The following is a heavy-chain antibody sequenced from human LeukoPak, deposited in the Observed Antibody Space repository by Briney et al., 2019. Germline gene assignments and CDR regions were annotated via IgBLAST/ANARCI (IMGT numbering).Heavy chain of an antibody. CDR3: AREGTVTTRSLDS. J-gene: IGHJ4*02. CDR2: IYTSDIT. Sequence: SETLSLICTVSGGPINSYFWSWIRQPAGKGLEWIGRIYTSDITNYNPSLKSRLTMSVDTSKNQSSLELSSLTAADTAVYYCAREGTVTTRSLDSWGQGILVTVSS. D-gene: IGHD4-11*01. V-gene: IGHV4-4*07. CDR1: GGPINSYF.